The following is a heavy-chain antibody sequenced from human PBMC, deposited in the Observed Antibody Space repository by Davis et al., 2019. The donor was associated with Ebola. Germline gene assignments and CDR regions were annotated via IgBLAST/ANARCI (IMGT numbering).Heavy chain of an antibody. CDR2: IYSGGST. D-gene: IGHD2/OR15-2a*01. CDR3: ARANSNPAFLDYYYGMDV. CDR1: GFTASSNY. J-gene: IGHJ6*02. V-gene: IGHV3-53*04. Sequence: GGSLRLSCAASGFTASSNYTSCVSQVPGNGRGWVSVIYSGGSTYYADSVKARFTISRHNSKNTLYLEMNSLRAEETAVYYWARANSNPAFLDYYYGMDVWGQGTTVTVSS.